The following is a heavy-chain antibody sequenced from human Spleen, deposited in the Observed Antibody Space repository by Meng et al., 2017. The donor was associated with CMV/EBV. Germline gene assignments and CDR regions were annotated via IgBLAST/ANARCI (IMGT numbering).Heavy chain of an antibody. CDR2: IYYSGST. Sequence: SETLSLTCTVSNYPINTDYYWGWIRQPPGKGLEWFGYIYYSGSTNYNPSLKSRVTISVDTSKNQFSLKLSSVTAADTAVYYCARTTTVTTDPWGQGTLVTVSS. CDR1: NYPINTDYY. CDR3: ARTTTVTTDP. D-gene: IGHD4-17*01. V-gene: IGHV4-61*01. J-gene: IGHJ5*02.